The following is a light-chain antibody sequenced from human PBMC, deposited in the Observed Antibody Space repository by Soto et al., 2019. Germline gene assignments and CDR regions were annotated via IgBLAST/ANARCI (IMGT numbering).Light chain of an antibody. CDR3: QQYRTWPSGT. J-gene: IGKJ1*01. V-gene: IGKV3-20*01. CDR1: LTISDNY. Sequence: EIVLTHSPGTLSLSPGERATLSCRASLTISDNYLAWYQQKAGQAPRLVIYGASSRATGIPDRFSASGSGTDFTLTISRLEPEDFAVYYCQQYRTWPSGTFGQGTKVDIK. CDR2: GAS.